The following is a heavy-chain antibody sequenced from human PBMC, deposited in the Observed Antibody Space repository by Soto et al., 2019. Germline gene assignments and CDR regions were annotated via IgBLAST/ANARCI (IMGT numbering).Heavy chain of an antibody. CDR3: TREGCSSTSCYVTTYYYYYMDV. CDR1: GFTFGDYA. J-gene: IGHJ6*03. Sequence: PGGSLRLSCTASGFTFGDYAMSWFRQAPGKGLEWVGFIRSKAYGGTTEYAASVKGRFTISRDDSKSIAYLQMNSLKTEDTAVYYCTREGCSSTSCYVTTYYYYYMDVWGKGTTVTVSS. D-gene: IGHD2-2*01. CDR2: IRSKAYGGTT. V-gene: IGHV3-49*03.